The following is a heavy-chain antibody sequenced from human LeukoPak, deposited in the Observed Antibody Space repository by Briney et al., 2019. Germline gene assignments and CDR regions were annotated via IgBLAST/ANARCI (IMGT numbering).Heavy chain of an antibody. J-gene: IGHJ4*02. D-gene: IGHD6-13*01. V-gene: IGHV4-34*01. CDR1: GGSFSPYY. CDR3: ARVAAAGRVLDY. CDR2: INHSGST. Sequence: SETLSLTCAVYGGSFSPYYWSWIRQPPGKGLEWIGEINHSGSTNYNPSLKSRVTISVDTSKNQFSLKLSSVTAADTAVYYCARVAAAGRVLDYWGQGTLVTVSS.